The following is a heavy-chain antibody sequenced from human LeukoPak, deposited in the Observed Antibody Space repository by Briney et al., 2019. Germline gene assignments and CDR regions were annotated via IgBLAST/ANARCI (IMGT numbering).Heavy chain of an antibody. Sequence: AASVKVSCKASGYTFTGYYMHWVRQAPGQGLEWMGRINPNSGGTNYAQKFQGRVTMTRVTSISTAYMELSRLRSDDTAVYYCARGVGATRERTFDYWGQGTLVTVSS. CDR1: GYTFTGYY. V-gene: IGHV1-2*06. D-gene: IGHD1-26*01. CDR3: ARGVGATRERTFDY. CDR2: INPNSGGT. J-gene: IGHJ4*02.